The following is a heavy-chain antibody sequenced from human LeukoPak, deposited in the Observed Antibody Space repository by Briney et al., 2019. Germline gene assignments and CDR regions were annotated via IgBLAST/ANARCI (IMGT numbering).Heavy chain of an antibody. D-gene: IGHD3-10*01. CDR3: TTYGSGRKFDY. J-gene: IGHJ4*02. V-gene: IGHV3-30*03. CDR1: GFTFSSYG. CDR2: ISHDGSNK. Sequence: PGGSLRLSCAASGFTFSSYGMHWVRQAPGKGLEWVAVISHDGSNKYYADSVKGRFTISRDNSKNTLYLQMNSLKSEDTAVYYCTTYGSGRKFDYWGQGILVTVSS.